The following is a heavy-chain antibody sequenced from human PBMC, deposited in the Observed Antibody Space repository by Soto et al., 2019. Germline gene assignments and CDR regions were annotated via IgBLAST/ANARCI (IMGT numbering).Heavy chain of an antibody. CDR1: GFTVSSNY. Sequence: EVQLAESGGGLVQPGGSLTLPCAASGFTVSSNYIRWCRQAPAKGLEWVSVIYTGGSKYYADSVKGRFTSSRDNSKNRVHLRMNSLKAEDTAVYYCARDLFGGDYRYYYMAVGGKGTTVTVSS. J-gene: IGHJ6*03. CDR2: IYTGGSK. D-gene: IGHD4-17*01. CDR3: ARDLFGGDYRYYYMAV. V-gene: IGHV3-66*01.